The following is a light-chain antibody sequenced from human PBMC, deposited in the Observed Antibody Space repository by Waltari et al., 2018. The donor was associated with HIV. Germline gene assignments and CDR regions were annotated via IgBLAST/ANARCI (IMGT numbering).Light chain of an antibody. CDR1: NIGSKS. V-gene: IGLV3-21*02. CDR2: DDR. J-gene: IGLJ3*02. CDR3: QVWDSSSDDWV. Sequence: SYVLAQPPSVSVAPGQTARITCGGDNIGSKSVHWYQQKPGQAPLLVVYDDRDRPSGIPGRFSGSNSGNTATLTISRVEAGDEADYYCQVWDSSSDDWVFGGGTKVTVL.